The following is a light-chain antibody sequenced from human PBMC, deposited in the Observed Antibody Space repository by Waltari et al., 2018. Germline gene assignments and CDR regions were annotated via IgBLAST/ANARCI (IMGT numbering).Light chain of an antibody. Sequence: EIVLTQSPATLSLSPGERATLPCRASQSVSSYLAWSQQKPGQAPRPLIYDASNRATGIPARFSGSGSGTDFTLTISSLEPEDFAVYYCQQRSNWPRITFGPGTKVDIK. J-gene: IGKJ3*01. CDR1: QSVSSY. CDR3: QQRSNWPRIT. CDR2: DAS. V-gene: IGKV3-11*01.